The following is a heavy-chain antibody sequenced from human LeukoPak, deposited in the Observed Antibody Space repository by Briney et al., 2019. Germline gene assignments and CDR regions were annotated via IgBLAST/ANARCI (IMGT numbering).Heavy chain of an antibody. CDR2: IYYSGST. Sequence: SETLSLTCTVSGGSISSSSYYWGWIRQPPGKGLEWIGSIYYSGSTYYNPSLKSRVTISVDTSKNQFSLTLSSVTAADTAVYYCARLIPPEEGYWGQGTLVTVSS. V-gene: IGHV4-39*01. J-gene: IGHJ4*02. CDR3: ARLIPPEEGY. CDR1: GGSISSSSYY.